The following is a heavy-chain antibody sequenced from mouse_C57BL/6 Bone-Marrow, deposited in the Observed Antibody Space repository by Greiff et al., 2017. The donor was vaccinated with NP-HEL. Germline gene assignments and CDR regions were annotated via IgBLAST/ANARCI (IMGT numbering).Heavy chain of an antibody. D-gene: IGHD2-3*01. J-gene: IGHJ1*03. V-gene: IGHV1-62-2*01. CDR2: FYPGSGSI. Sequence: QVQLQQSGAELVKPGASVKLSCKASGYTFTEYTIHWVKQRSGQGLEWIGWFYPGSGSIKYNEKFKDKATLTADKSSSTVYMELSRLTSEDAAVYFCARHEGGWLPQDWYFDVWGTGTTVTVSS. CDR3: ARHEGGWLPQDWYFDV. CDR1: GYTFTEYT.